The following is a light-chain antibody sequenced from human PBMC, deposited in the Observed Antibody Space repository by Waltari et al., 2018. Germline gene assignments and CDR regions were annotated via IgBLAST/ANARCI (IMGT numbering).Light chain of an antibody. Sequence: DIQMTQSPSTLSASVGDRVTITCRASQRVSNWLAWYQQKPGKAPKVLLYEASTLESGVPSRFSGSGSGTEFTLTISSLQPDDFATYYCQQYNDYGTWTFGQGTKVEIK. CDR1: QRVSNW. CDR2: EAS. J-gene: IGKJ1*01. V-gene: IGKV1-5*03. CDR3: QQYNDYGTWT.